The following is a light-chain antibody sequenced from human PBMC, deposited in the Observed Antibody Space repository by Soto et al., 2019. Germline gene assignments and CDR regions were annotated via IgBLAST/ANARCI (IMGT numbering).Light chain of an antibody. V-gene: IGKV1-6*01. CDR3: QQDYNYPLA. CDR2: GAS. CDR1: QDIGKD. Sequence: AIQMTQSPSSLSASVGDRVTITCRASQDIGKDLGWYQQKPGTAPKFLISGASTLEPGVPSRFSGSRSSTDFTLSISSLHPEDSATYYCQQDYNYPLAFGQGTKLEIK. J-gene: IGKJ2*01.